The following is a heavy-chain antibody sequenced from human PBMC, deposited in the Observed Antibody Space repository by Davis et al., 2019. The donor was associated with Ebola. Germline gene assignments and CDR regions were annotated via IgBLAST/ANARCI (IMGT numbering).Heavy chain of an antibody. Sequence: PGGSLRLSCAASGFTFSSYAMHWVRQAPGKGLEWVAVISYDGSNKYYADSVKGRFTISRDNSKNTLYLQMNSLRAEDTAVYYCARETTDYGDTKPLFYYYYGMDVWGQGTTVTVSS. CDR2: ISYDGSNK. D-gene: IGHD4-17*01. V-gene: IGHV3-30-3*01. CDR1: GFTFSSYA. J-gene: IGHJ6*02. CDR3: ARETTDYGDTKPLFYYYYGMDV.